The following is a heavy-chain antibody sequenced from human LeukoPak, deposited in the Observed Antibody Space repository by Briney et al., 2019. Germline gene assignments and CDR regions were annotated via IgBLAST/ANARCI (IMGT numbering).Heavy chain of an antibody. CDR3: ARDAYSGSYLDY. CDR1: GGSISSGGYY. CDR2: IYHSGST. J-gene: IGHJ4*02. D-gene: IGHD1-26*01. Sequence: TLSLTCTVSGGSISSGGYYWSWIRPPPGKGLEWIGYIYHSGSTYYNPSLKSRVTISVDRSKNQFSLKLSSVTAADTAVYYCARDAYSGSYLDYWGQGTLVTVSS. V-gene: IGHV4-30-2*01.